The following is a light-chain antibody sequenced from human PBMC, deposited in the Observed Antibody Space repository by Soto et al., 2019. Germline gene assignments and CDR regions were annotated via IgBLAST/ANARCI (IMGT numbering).Light chain of an antibody. CDR1: QSVTSDY. CDR3: QVHGCPSWT. CDR2: GAS. J-gene: IGKJ1*01. V-gene: IGKV3-20*01. Sequence: EIVFLLSPGTRAVSPEDRATLSCRVTQSVTSDYLAWYHQKPGQAPRLLIFGASSGSTGLPSKFSGRGSGTYITHTISVEAADDFAVYCSQVHGCPSWTFGQGTKVDIK.